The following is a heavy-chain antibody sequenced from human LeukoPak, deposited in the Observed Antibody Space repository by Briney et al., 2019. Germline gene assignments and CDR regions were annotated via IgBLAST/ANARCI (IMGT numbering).Heavy chain of an antibody. Sequence: TGGSLRLSCAASGFTFSTYWMHWVRQAPGKGLVWVSRINTDGSSTSYADSVKGRFTISRDNAKNTLYLQMNSLRAEDTAVYYCARDRGGGPYYYYYMDVWGKGTTVTVSS. CDR1: GFTFSTYW. D-gene: IGHD3-10*01. CDR2: INTDGSST. V-gene: IGHV3-74*01. CDR3: ARDRGGGPYYYYYMDV. J-gene: IGHJ6*03.